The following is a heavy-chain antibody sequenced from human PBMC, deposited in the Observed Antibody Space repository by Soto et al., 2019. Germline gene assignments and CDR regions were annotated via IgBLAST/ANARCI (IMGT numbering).Heavy chain of an antibody. Sequence: PGGSLRLSCAASGFTFSSYAMSWVRQAPGKGLEWVSAISGSGGSTYYADSVKGRFTISRDNSKNTLYLQMNSLRAEDTAVYYCAKRWPYDILTGYPEPYFDYWGQGTLVTVSS. CDR2: ISGSGGST. CDR1: GFTFSSYA. V-gene: IGHV3-23*01. J-gene: IGHJ4*02. CDR3: AKRWPYDILTGYPEPYFDY. D-gene: IGHD3-9*01.